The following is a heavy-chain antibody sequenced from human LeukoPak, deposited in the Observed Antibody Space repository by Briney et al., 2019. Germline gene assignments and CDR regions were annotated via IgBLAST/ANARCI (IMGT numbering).Heavy chain of an antibody. Sequence: PGGSLRLSCAASGFTFTTYWMSWVRQAPGKGLEWVANIKQDGSEKYYVDSVKGRFTIPRDNAKNSLYLQMNSLRAEDTAVYYCARYDYGGNYDYWGQGTLVTVSS. J-gene: IGHJ4*02. CDR2: IKQDGSEK. D-gene: IGHD4-23*01. CDR3: ARYDYGGNYDY. CDR1: GFTFTTYW. V-gene: IGHV3-7*04.